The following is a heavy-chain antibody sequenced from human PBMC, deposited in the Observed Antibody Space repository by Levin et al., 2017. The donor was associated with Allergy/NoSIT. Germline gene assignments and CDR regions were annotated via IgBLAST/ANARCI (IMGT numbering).Heavy chain of an antibody. Sequence: GGSLRLSCAASGFTFSDYSMNWIRQAPGKGLEWVSYISSSGNTIYYADSVKGRFIISRDNAKNSLYLQMNSLSAEDPAVFYCHAFYESTAYYYYGIDVWGQGTTVTVSS. CDR1: GFTFSDYS. CDR3: HAFYESTAYYYYGIDV. V-gene: IGHV3-11*01. D-gene: IGHD3-22*01. CDR2: ISSSGNTI. J-gene: IGHJ6*02.